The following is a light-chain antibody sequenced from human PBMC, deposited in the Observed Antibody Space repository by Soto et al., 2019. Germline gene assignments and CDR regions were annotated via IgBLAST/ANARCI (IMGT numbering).Light chain of an antibody. CDR2: DVS. CDR1: SSDVGGYNY. V-gene: IGLV2-14*01. J-gene: IGLJ1*01. CDR3: SSYTSSSTLV. Sequence: QSVLTQPASVSGXPGQSITISCTGTSSDVGGYNYVSWYQQHPGKAPKLMIYDVSNRPSGVSNRFSGSKSGNTASLTISGLQAEDEADYYCSSYTSSSTLVFGTGTQLTVL.